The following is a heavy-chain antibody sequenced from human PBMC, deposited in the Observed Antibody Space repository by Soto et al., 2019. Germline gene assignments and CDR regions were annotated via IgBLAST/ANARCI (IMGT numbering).Heavy chain of an antibody. CDR2: LYDVDGT. CDR1: GLTVSGKKY. V-gene: IGHV3-53*01. CDR3: ASWLLREHAYDI. J-gene: IGHJ3*02. Sequence: DVQLVESGGGLIQPGGSLRLSCAAFGLTVSGKKYMAWVRQAPGRGLEWVSGLYDVDGTYYADSVKGRFTVSSDGSKSIVYLQMNSLRPDDTAIYYCASWLLREHAYDIWGVGTTVTVSS. D-gene: IGHD1-26*01.